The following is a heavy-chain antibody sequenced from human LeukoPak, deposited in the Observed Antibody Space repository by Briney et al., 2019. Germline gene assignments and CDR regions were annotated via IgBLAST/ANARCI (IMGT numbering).Heavy chain of an antibody. V-gene: IGHV6-1*01. CDR2: THYRPKINT. CDR1: GDSLSNNNVA. D-gene: IGHD3-10*01. Sequence: SQTLSLTCAISGDSLSNNNVAWNWIRQSPSRGLEWLGRTHYRPKINTDYAVSVKSRIAINSDTSKNQFSLQLNSVTPEDTGVYYCARGSHSSFDYWGQGTLVTVSS. CDR3: ARGSHSSFDY. J-gene: IGHJ4*02.